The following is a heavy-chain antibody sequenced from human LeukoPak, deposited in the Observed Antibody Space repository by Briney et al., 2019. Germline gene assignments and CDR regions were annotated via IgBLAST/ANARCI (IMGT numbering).Heavy chain of an antibody. D-gene: IGHD1-14*01. Sequence: KSGGSLRLSCAASGFTISSYKMNWVRQAPGKGLEWVSSISSSNTFTYYADSLKGRFTISRDNAKNLLYLLINSLRAEDTAVYYCARDGMGRNPGRDPFDIWGQGTLVTVSS. CDR3: ARDGMGRNPGRDPFDI. CDR1: GFTISSYK. V-gene: IGHV3-21*01. J-gene: IGHJ3*02. CDR2: ISSSNTFT.